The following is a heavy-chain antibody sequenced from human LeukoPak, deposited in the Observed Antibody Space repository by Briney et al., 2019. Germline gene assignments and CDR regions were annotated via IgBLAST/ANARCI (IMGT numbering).Heavy chain of an antibody. CDR1: GFTFSSYA. CDR3: AKGFGSSGWSHYFDY. D-gene: IGHD6-19*01. V-gene: IGHV3-23*01. Sequence: GGSLRLSCAASGFTFSSYAMSWVRQAPGKGLEWVSAISGSGGRTYYADSVKGRFPIYSDNSKNTLYLQMNSLRAEDTAVYYCAKGFGSSGWSHYFDYWGQGTLVTVSS. CDR2: ISGSGGRT. J-gene: IGHJ4*02.